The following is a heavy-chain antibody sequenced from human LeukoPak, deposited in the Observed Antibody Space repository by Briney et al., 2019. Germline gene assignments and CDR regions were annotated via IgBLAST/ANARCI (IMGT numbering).Heavy chain of an antibody. J-gene: IGHJ6*04. CDR1: GGSFSGYY. D-gene: IGHD3-10*01. Sequence: SETLSLTCAVYGGSFSGYYWSWIRQPPGKGLEWIGEINHSGSTNYNPSLKSRVTISVDASKNQFSLKLSSVTAADTAVYYCARGAYYYGSGSYYNRLYGMDVWGKGTTVTVSS. CDR3: ARGAYYYGSGSYYNRLYGMDV. CDR2: INHSGST. V-gene: IGHV4-34*01.